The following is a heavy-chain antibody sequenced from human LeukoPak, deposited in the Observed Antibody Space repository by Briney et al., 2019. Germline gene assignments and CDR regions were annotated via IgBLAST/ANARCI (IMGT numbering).Heavy chain of an antibody. J-gene: IGHJ4*02. D-gene: IGHD2-21*02. CDR3: ARCGGDCYTSTQGFDY. V-gene: IGHV3-30*04. Sequence: PGGSLRLSCAASGFTFSSYAMHWVRQAPGKGLEWVAVIFYADSVKGRFTISRDNSKNTLYLQMNSLTTEDTAVYYCARCGGDCYTSTQGFDYWGQGTLVTASS. CDR2: I. CDR1: GFTFSSYA.